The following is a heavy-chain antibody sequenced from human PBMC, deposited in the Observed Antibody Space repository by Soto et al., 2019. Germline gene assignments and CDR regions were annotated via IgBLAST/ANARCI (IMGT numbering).Heavy chain of an antibody. Sequence: SQTLSLTCAISGDSVSSNSAAWNRIRQSPSRGLECLGRTYYRSKWYNDYAVSVKSRITINPDTSKNQFSLQLNSVTPEDTAVYYCARGYNWNPGGMDVWGQGTTVTVSS. J-gene: IGHJ6*02. CDR3: ARGYNWNPGGMDV. D-gene: IGHD1-20*01. CDR1: GDSVSSNSAA. CDR2: TYYRSKWYN. V-gene: IGHV6-1*01.